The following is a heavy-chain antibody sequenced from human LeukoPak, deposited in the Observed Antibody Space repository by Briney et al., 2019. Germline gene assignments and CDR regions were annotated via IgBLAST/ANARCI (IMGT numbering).Heavy chain of an antibody. CDR1: GYSISSGYY. J-gene: IGHJ4*02. D-gene: IGHD3-22*01. CDR3: ARFGYYDSSGYYYFDY. V-gene: IGHV4-38-2*02. Sequence: SETLSLTCIVSGYSISSGYYWGWIRQPPGKGLEWIGSIYHSGSSLYNPSLKSRVTISVDTSKNQFSLKLRSMTAADTAVYYCARFGYYDSSGYYYFDYWGQGTLVTVSS. CDR2: IYHSGSS.